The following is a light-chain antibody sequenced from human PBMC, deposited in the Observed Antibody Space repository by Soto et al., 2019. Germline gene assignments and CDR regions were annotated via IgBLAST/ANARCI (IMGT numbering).Light chain of an antibody. CDR2: AAS. V-gene: IGKV1-39*01. J-gene: IGKJ4*01. CDR3: QQNFITPLT. CDR1: QSISAY. Sequence: DIQMTQSPSSLSAFVGDRVSITCRASQSISAYLTWFQQKPGKAPKLLIHAASRLETGVPSRFSGGGSGTDFTLTISSLQPEDFATYYCQQNFITPLTFGGGTKVEIK.